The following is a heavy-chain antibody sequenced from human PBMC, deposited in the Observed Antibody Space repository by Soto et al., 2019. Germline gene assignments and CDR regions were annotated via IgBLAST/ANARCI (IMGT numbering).Heavy chain of an antibody. CDR2: ISAYNDNT. J-gene: IGHJ4*02. CDR3: ARARAIWAHDFGVYGGDY. V-gene: IGHV1-18*01. Sequence: QVQLVQSGAEVKKPGASVKVSCKASGYTFTSYGISWVRQAPGQGLEWMGWISAYNDNTNYAQKLQGRVTMTTDASTSTAYMEPRSLRSDDTAVDYCARARAIWAHDFGVYGGDYWGQGTLVTVSS. CDR1: GYTFTSYG. D-gene: IGHD4-17*01.